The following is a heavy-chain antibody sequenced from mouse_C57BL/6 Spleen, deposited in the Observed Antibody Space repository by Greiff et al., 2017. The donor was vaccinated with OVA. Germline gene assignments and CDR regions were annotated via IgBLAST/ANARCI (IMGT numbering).Heavy chain of an antibody. CDR2: IWRGGST. Sequence: VMLVESGPGLVQPSQSLSITCTVSGFSLTSYGVHWVRQSPGKGLEWLGVIWRGGSTDYNAAFMSRLSITKDNSKSQVFFKMNSLQADDTAIYYCAISYGYDDWFAYWGQGTLVTVSA. CDR1: GFSLTSYG. J-gene: IGHJ3*01. CDR3: AISYGYDDWFAY. V-gene: IGHV2-5*01. D-gene: IGHD2-2*01.